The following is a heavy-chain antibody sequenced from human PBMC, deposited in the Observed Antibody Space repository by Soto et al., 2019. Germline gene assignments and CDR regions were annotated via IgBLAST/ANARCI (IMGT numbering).Heavy chain of an antibody. Sequence: PGESLKISCKGSGYSFTSYWISWVRQMPGKGLEWMGRIDPSDSYTNYSPSFQGHVTISADKSISTAYLQWSSLEASDTAMYYCARHGPQLTMLDHDYWGQGTLVTVSS. CDR1: GYSFTSYW. V-gene: IGHV5-10-1*01. CDR3: ARHGPQLTMLDHDY. J-gene: IGHJ4*02. D-gene: IGHD3-10*02. CDR2: IDPSDSYT.